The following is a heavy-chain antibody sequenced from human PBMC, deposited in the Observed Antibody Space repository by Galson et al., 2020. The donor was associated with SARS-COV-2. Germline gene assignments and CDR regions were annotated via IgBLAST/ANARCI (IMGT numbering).Heavy chain of an antibody. CDR2: ISYDGSNK. Sequence: GESLKISCAASGFTFSSYGMHWVRQAPGKGLEWVAVISYDGSNKYYVDSVKGRFTISRDNSKNTLDLQMNSLRAEDTAVYYCAKDTGPYSSSFPNYYGMDVWGQGTTVTVSS. V-gene: IGHV3-30*18. D-gene: IGHD6-6*01. J-gene: IGHJ6*02. CDR3: AKDTGPYSSSFPNYYGMDV. CDR1: GFTFSSYG.